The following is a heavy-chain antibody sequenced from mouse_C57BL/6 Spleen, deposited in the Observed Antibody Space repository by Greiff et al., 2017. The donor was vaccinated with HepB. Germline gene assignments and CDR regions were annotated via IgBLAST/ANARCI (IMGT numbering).Heavy chain of an antibody. CDR2: ISNLAYSI. CDR3: ARHPSYYGSSYWYFDV. CDR1: GFTFSDYG. Sequence: VQLKESGGGLVQPGGSLKLSCAASGFTFSDYGMAWVRQAPRKGPEWVAFISNLAYSIYYADTVTGRFTISRENAKNTLYLEMSSLRSEDTAMYYCARHPSYYGSSYWYFDVWGTGTTVTVSS. V-gene: IGHV5-15*01. J-gene: IGHJ1*03. D-gene: IGHD1-1*01.